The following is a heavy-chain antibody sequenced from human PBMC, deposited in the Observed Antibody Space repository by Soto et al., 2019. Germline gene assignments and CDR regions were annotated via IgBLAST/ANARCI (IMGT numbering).Heavy chain of an antibody. Sequence: ASVKVSCKASGYTLTSYGIIWVRQAPGQGLEWMGCISPNNGNTTYSQNLQGRLTLTTDTSASTAYMELSSLRSEDTAVYYCARVAIYCSGGSSYLDNWGQGTLVTVSS. CDR1: GYTLTSYG. D-gene: IGHD2-15*01. J-gene: IGHJ4*02. CDR2: ISPNNGNT. V-gene: IGHV1-18*01. CDR3: ARVAIYCSGGSSYLDN.